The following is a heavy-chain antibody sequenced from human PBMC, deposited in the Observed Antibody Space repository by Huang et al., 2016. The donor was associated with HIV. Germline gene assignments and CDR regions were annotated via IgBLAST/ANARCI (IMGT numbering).Heavy chain of an antibody. CDR3: ARAKDTWDAYDI. V-gene: IGHV3-30-3*01. D-gene: IGHD5-18*01. CDR1: GFPFNNPA. CDR2: ISNDGSNN. J-gene: IGHJ3*02. Sequence: QVQLVESGGGVVQPGRSLRLSCAASGFPFNNPAMHWVRQAPGKGREWVAVISNDGSNNYYADSVKGRFTISRDSSKSTLFLHMTSLRTEDTAVYYCARAKDTWDAYDIWGQGTMVIVSS.